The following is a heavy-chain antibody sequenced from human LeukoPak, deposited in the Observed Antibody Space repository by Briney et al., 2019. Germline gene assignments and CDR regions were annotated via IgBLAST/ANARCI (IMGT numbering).Heavy chain of an antibody. CDR3: ATLSDIVVVPAAADYYYYMDV. Sequence: SGGSLRLSCAASGFTFSSYWMHWVRQAPGKGLVLVSRINSDGSSTSYADSVKGRFTISRDNAKNTLYLQMNSLRAEDTAVYYCATLSDIVVVPAAADYYYYMDVWGKGTTVTVSS. CDR1: GFTFSSYW. D-gene: IGHD2-2*01. CDR2: INSDGSST. J-gene: IGHJ6*03. V-gene: IGHV3-74*01.